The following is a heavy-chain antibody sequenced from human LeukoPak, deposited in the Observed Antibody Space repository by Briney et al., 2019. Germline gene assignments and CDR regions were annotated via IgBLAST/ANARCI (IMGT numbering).Heavy chain of an antibody. CDR3: AVEYSSSPYAFDI. CDR2: IWYDGSNK. D-gene: IGHD6-6*01. J-gene: IGHJ3*02. Sequence: PGRSLRPSCAASGFTFSNYGMHWVRQAPGKGLEWVAVIWYDGSNKNYADSVKGRFTISRDNSKNTLYLQMNSLRVEDTAVYYCAVEYSSSPYAFDIWGQGTMVTVSS. V-gene: IGHV3-33*01. CDR1: GFTFSNYG.